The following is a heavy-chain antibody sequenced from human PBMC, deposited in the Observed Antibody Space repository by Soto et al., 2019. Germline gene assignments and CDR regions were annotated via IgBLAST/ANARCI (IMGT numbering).Heavy chain of an antibody. Sequence: SETLSLTCTVSGGSISSSSYYWGWIRQPPGKGLEWIGSIYHRGSTYYNPSLKSRVTISVDKSNNQFSLKLRYLTAADTAVYYCATLPPRIEVTVLPIPTWGQGTLVTVSS. CDR1: GGSISSSSYY. V-gene: IGHV4-39*07. CDR2: IYHRGST. J-gene: IGHJ5*02. D-gene: IGHD2-2*02. CDR3: ATLPPRIEVTVLPIPT.